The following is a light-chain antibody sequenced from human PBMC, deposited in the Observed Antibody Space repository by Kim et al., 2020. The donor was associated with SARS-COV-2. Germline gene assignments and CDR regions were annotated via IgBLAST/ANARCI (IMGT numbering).Light chain of an antibody. CDR3: HQYDNWPLT. J-gene: IGKJ4*01. Sequence: PGERVTLSCRASQSIGSNLAWYQQKPGQAPRLLVYGASTRATGIPGKFSGSGSGTEFTLIINSLQSADFAIYYCHQYDNWPLTFGGGTKV. CDR1: QSIGSN. V-gene: IGKV3-15*01. CDR2: GAS.